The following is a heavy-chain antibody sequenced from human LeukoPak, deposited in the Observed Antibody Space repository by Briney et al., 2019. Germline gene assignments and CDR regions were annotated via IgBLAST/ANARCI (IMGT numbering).Heavy chain of an antibody. D-gene: IGHD3-22*01. CDR1: GGSISSGGYY. Sequence: PSQTLSLTCTVSGGSISSGGYYWSSIRQHPGKGLEWIGYIYYSGSTYYNPSLKSRVTISVDTSKNQFSLKLSSVTAADTAVYYCARDHYDSKEAYYYYMDVWGKGTTVTVSS. CDR3: ARDHYDSKEAYYYYMDV. V-gene: IGHV4-31*03. J-gene: IGHJ6*03. CDR2: IYYSGST.